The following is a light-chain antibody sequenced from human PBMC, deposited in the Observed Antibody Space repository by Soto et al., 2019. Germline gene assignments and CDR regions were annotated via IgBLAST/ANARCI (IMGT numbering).Light chain of an antibody. CDR3: QQRSSWPLLT. CDR2: DAS. Sequence: TQSPSTLSASVGDRVTITCRASQSVSNYLAWFQQKPGQAPRLLIYDASNRATGIPARFSGSGSGTDFTLTISSLEPEDFAVYYCQQRSSWPLLTFGGGTKVEI. CDR1: QSVSNY. J-gene: IGKJ4*01. V-gene: IGKV3-11*01.